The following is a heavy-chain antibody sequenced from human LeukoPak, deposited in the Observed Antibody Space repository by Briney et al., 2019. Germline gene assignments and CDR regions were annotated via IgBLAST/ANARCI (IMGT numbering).Heavy chain of an antibody. V-gene: IGHV4-4*07. CDR1: GGSIGTYY. CDR2: IFTTGGA. D-gene: IGHD7-27*01. J-gene: IGHJ4*02. Sequence: SEILSLTCTVSGGSIGTYYWSWIRQPGGKGLEWIGRIFTTGGANYNPSLKSRVTMSLDTSKNLFSLKLNSVTAADTAVYYCVRGGPSWGLLWGQGALVTVSS. CDR3: VRGGPSWGLL.